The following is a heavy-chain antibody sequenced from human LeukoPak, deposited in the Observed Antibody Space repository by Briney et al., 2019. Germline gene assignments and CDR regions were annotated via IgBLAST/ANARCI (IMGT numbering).Heavy chain of an antibody. CDR3: AKSSTARGGDDL. D-gene: IGHD3-16*01. V-gene: IGHV3-7*01. CDR2: IKHDGSEK. Sequence: GGSLRLSCAASGFAFSSYWMSWVRQAPGKGLEWVANIKHDGSEKYYVDSVKGRFTISRDNAKNSLYLQTNSLRAEDTAVYYCAKSSTARGGDDLWGQGTLVTVSS. CDR1: GFAFSSYW. J-gene: IGHJ5*02.